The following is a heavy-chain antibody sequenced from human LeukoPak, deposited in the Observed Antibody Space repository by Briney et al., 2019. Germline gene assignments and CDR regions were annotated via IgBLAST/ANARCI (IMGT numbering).Heavy chain of an antibody. CDR3: ARASGYSSGWRSDY. D-gene: IGHD6-19*01. CDR1: GGTFSSYA. J-gene: IGHJ4*02. CDR2: IIPILGIA. Sequence: SVKVSCKASGGTFSSYAISWVRQAPGQGLEWMGRIIPILGIANYAQKFQGRVTITADKSTSTAYMELSSLRPEDTAVYYCARASGYSSGWRSDYWGQGTLVTVSS. V-gene: IGHV1-69*04.